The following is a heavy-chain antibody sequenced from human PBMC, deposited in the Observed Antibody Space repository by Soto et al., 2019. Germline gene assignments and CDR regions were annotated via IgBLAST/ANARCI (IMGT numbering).Heavy chain of an antibody. V-gene: IGHV4-34*01. CDR3: ARAQSGSYWGYNWFDP. D-gene: IGHD1-26*01. Sequence: SETLSLTCAVYGGSFSGYYWSWIRQPPGKGLEWIGEINHSGSTNYNPSLKSRVTISVDTSKNQFSLKLSSVTAADTAGYYCARAQSGSYWGYNWFDPWGQGTLVTVSS. CDR2: INHSGST. J-gene: IGHJ5*02. CDR1: GGSFSGYY.